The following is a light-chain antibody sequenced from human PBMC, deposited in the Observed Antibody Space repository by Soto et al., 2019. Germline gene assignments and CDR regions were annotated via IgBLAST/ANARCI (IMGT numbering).Light chain of an antibody. J-gene: IGKJ5*01. V-gene: IGKV3D-20*01. Sequence: VLTQSPATLSLSPGERAALSCGASESVSSNQLAWYQQKPGLAPRLLIYDASSRASGIPERFSGSGSGTGFSLTISSLEPEDSAVYYCQRYGSSPITFGQGTRLEIK. CDR3: QRYGSSPIT. CDR1: ESVSSNQ. CDR2: DAS.